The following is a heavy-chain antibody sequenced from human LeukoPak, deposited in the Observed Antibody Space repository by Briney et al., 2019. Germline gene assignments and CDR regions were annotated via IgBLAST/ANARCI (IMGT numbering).Heavy chain of an antibody. Sequence: SETLSLTCTVSGGSISSGGYYWSWIRQPPGKGLEWIGYIYHSGSTYYSPSLKSRVTISVDRSKNQFSLKLSSVTAADTAVYYCAREISPGAWFDPWGQETLVTVSS. J-gene: IGHJ5*02. CDR3: AREISPGAWFDP. V-gene: IGHV4-30-2*01. CDR2: IYHSGST. CDR1: GGSISSGGYY. D-gene: IGHD2/OR15-2a*01.